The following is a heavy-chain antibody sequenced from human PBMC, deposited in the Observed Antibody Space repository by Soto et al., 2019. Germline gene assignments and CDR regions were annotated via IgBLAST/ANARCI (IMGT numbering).Heavy chain of an antibody. CDR2: IYYNGNV. Sequence: QLQLQESGPGLVTPSETLSLTCSVSGGSFSNTIYYWAWVRQPPGKGLEWIGSIYYNGNVFYNQSLKSRVTISVDSSKSQFSLKVTSVTAADTAVYYCARHMRAVASPLGYWGQGTLVTVSS. J-gene: IGHJ4*02. CDR3: ARHMRAVASPLGY. V-gene: IGHV4-39*01. CDR1: GGSFSNTIYY. D-gene: IGHD6-19*01.